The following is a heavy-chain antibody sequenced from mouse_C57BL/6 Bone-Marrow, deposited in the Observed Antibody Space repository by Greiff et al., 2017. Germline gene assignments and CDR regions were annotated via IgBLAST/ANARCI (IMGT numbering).Heavy chain of an antibody. V-gene: IGHV14-4*01. CDR1: GFNIKDDY. Sequence: EVMLVESGAELVRPGASVKLSCTASGFNIKDDYMHWVKQRPEQGLEWIGWIDPENGDTEYASKFQGKATITADTSSNTAYLQLSSLTSEDTAVYYCTTHAMDYWGQGTSVTVSS. CDR2: IDPENGDT. CDR3: TTHAMDY. J-gene: IGHJ4*01.